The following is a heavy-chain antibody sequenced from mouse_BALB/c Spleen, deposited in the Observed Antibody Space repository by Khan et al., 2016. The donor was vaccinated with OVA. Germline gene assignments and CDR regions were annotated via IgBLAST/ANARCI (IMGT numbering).Heavy chain of an antibody. D-gene: IGHD1-1*01. CDR2: IAPVSGST. CDR1: GYTFTSYW. Sequence: DLVKPGASVKLSCKASGYTFTSYWINWIKQRPGQGLEWIGRIAPVSGSTYYNEMFKGKATLTVDTSSNTAYIQLSSLSSEDSAVYFCARSNYYGSSLYAMDYWGQGTSVTVSS. J-gene: IGHJ4*01. CDR3: ARSNYYGSSLYAMDY. V-gene: IGHV1S41*01.